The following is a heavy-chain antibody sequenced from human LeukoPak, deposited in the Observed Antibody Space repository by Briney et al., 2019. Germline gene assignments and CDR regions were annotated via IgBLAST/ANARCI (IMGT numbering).Heavy chain of an antibody. Sequence: GGSLRLSCAASGCTFSSYAMHWVRQAPGKGLEWVAVISYDGSNKYYADSVKGRFTISRDNSKNTLYLQMNSLRAEDTAVYYCARGVVVAATIGPLDYWGQGTLVTVSS. V-gene: IGHV3-30*01. CDR3: ARGVVVAATIGPLDY. CDR2: ISYDGSNK. D-gene: IGHD2-15*01. J-gene: IGHJ4*02. CDR1: GCTFSSYA.